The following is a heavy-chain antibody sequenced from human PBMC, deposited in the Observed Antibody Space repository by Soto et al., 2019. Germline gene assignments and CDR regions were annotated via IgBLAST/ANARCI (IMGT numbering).Heavy chain of an antibody. CDR3: AKDRNYFDSSGYEA. D-gene: IGHD3-22*01. Sequence: EVQLLESGGGLVQPGGSLRLSCAASGFTFSSYAMSWVRQAPGKGLEWVSAISGSGGSTYYADSVKGRFTISRNNSKNTLYLQMNSLRAEETAVNYCAKDRNYFDSSGYEAWSQGTLVTGYS. V-gene: IGHV3-23*01. CDR1: GFTFSSYA. J-gene: IGHJ4*02. CDR2: ISGSGGST.